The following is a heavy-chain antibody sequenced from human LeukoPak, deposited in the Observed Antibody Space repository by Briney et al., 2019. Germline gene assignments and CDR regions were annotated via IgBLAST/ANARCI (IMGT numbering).Heavy chain of an antibody. D-gene: IGHD6-6*01. CDR3: ARGAYSSSSLAFDY. CDR2: IKEDGSEK. V-gene: IGHV3-7*04. CDR1: GFTFSTSW. Sequence: GGSLRLSCAASGFTFSTSWMSWVRQAPGKGLEWAANIKEDGSEKYYVDSVKGRFIISKDNAKNSVYLQMNSLRVEDTAVYYCARGAYSSSSLAFDYWGQGTLVTVSS. J-gene: IGHJ4*02.